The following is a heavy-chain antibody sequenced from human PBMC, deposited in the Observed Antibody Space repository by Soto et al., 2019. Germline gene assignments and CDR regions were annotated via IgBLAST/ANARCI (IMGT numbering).Heavy chain of an antibody. D-gene: IGHD2-2*01. V-gene: IGHV3-21*01. J-gene: IGHJ4*02. Sequence: GGSLRLSCTVSGFAFNNYGINWVRQAPGKGLEWVSSISKSDYTYYSDSVKGRFTISRDNAKNSVSLQMNTPRVEDTAVYYCAREDSIIIPAVSDFWGQGTLVTAPQ. CDR3: AREDSIIIPAVSDF. CDR2: ISKSDYT. CDR1: GFAFNNYG.